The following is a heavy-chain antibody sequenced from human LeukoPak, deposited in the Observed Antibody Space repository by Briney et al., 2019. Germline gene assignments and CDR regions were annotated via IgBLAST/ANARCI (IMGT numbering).Heavy chain of an antibody. J-gene: IGHJ4*02. D-gene: IGHD6-13*01. CDR1: GFTFSNAW. CDR2: IKSKTDGGTT. V-gene: IGHV3-15*01. Sequence: GGSLRLSCAASGFTFSNAWMSWVRQAPGKGLEWVGRIKSKTDGGTTDYAAPVKGRFTISRDNSKNTLYLQMNSLKTEDTAVYYCTTSMSMKRKQQLLKNDYWGQGTLVTVSS. CDR3: TTSMSMKRKQQLLKNDY.